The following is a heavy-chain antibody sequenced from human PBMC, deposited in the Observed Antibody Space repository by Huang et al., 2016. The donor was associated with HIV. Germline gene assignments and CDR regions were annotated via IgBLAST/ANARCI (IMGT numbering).Heavy chain of an antibody. CDR2: IESKTDGGTT. CDR1: GFTFTNAW. V-gene: IGHV3-15*04. J-gene: IGHJ4*02. Sequence: EVQLVESGGGLVKPGGSLRLSCAASGFTFTNAWMHWIRQAPGKGLEWVGRIESKTDGGTTDYAAPVKGRFTISRDDSKNTLYLQMNSLKTEDTAVYYCTTDGAYYYDTSGYFYEGYFDYWGQGTLVIVSS. D-gene: IGHD3-22*01. CDR3: TTDGAYYYDTSGYFYEGYFDY.